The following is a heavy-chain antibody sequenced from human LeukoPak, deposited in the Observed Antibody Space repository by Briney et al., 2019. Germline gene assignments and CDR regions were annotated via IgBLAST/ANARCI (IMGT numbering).Heavy chain of an antibody. CDR3: AKDWVRGVILNYFDY. V-gene: IGHV3-21*04. CDR2: ISSSSSYI. J-gene: IGHJ4*02. Sequence: TGGSLRLSCAASGFTFSSYSMNWVRQAPGKGLEWVSSISSSSSYIYYADSVKGRFTISRDNAKNSLYLQMNSLRAEDTAVYYCAKDWVRGVILNYFDYWGQGTLVTVSS. D-gene: IGHD3-10*01. CDR1: GFTFSSYS.